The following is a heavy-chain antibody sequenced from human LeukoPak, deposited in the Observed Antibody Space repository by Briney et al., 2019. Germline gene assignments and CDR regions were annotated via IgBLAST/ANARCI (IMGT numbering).Heavy chain of an antibody. Sequence: SETLSLTCTVSGGSISSYYWSWIRQPPGKGLEWIGYIYYSGSTNYNPSLKSRVSISVDTSKNQFSLKLSSVTAADTALYYCARSRGYFDYWGQGTLVTVSS. J-gene: IGHJ4*02. CDR3: ARSRGYFDY. D-gene: IGHD6-13*01. CDR1: GGSISSYY. CDR2: IYYSGST. V-gene: IGHV4-59*01.